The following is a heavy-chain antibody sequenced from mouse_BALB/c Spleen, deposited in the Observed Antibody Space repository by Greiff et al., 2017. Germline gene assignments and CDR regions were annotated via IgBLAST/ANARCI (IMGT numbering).Heavy chain of an antibody. CDR3: ASIYYYGSSYMNYFDY. CDR2: ISYSSST. J-gene: IGHJ2*01. V-gene: IGHV3-2*02. D-gene: IGHD1-1*01. CDR1: GYSITSDYA. Sequence: EVQLHQSGPGLVKPSQSLSLTCTVTGYSITSDYAWNWIRQFPGNKLEWMGYISYSSSTSYNPSLKSRISITRDTSKNQFFLQLNSVTTEDTATYYCASIYYYGSSYMNYFDYWGQGTTLTVSS.